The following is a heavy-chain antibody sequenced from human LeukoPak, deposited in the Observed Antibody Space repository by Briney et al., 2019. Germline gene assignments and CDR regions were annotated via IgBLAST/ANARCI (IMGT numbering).Heavy chain of an antibody. J-gene: IGHJ4*02. CDR1: GFTFSSYS. Sequence: GGSLRLSCAASGFTFSSYSMNWVRQAPGKGLEWASYISSSSSTIYYADSVKGRFTISRDNAKNSLYLQMNSLRAEDTAVYYCARGGIAAAGTSDYWGQGTLVTVSS. CDR3: ARGGIAAAGTSDY. V-gene: IGHV3-48*04. CDR2: ISSSSSTI. D-gene: IGHD6-13*01.